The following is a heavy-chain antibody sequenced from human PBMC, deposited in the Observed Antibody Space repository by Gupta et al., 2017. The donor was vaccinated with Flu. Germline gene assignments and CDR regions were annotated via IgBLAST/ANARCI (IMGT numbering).Heavy chain of an antibody. CDR2: IIPKFDTQ. V-gene: IGHV1-69*06. D-gene: IGHD1-7*01. CDR1: GGSFSSNA. Sequence: QVQLVQSGAEVKKHGSSVKVSCKVSGGSFSSNAISWGRQVTAQGLEWKGGIIPKFDTQNQAQKLQDRVKITADKSTSTAYMELRSLRSEDTAVYYCARDYDGTGTYYYYYSGMDVWGQGTTVNVS. J-gene: IGHJ6*02. CDR3: ARDYDGTGTYYYYYSGMDV.